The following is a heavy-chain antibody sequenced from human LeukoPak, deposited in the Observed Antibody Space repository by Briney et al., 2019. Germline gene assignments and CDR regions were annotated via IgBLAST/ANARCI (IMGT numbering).Heavy chain of an antibody. D-gene: IGHD2-15*01. CDR2: IIPIFGTA. CDR3: ARTPRSVAATPFDY. J-gene: IGHJ4*02. Sequence: SVKVSCKASGGTFSSYAISWVRQAPGQGLEWMGGIIPIFGTANYAQKFQGRVTITADESTSTAYMELSGLRSEDTAVYYCARTPRSVAATPFDYWGQGTLVTVSS. CDR1: GGTFSSYA. V-gene: IGHV1-69*01.